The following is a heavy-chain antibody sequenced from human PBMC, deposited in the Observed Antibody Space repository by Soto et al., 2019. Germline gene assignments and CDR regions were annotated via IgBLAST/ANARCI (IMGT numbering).Heavy chain of an antibody. CDR1: GFTFSSYW. D-gene: IGHD2-15*01. CDR3: ARGGWRSGHNCPFDY. V-gene: IGHV3-74*01. CDR2: INGDGSTT. Sequence: EVQLVESGGGLVQPGGSLRLSCTASGFTFSSYWMDWVRQAPGKGLVWVSYINGDGSTTGYADSVKGRFTISRDNAKNTVYLQMNSLRVEDTAVYYCARGGWRSGHNCPFDYWGQGTLVPVSS. J-gene: IGHJ4*02.